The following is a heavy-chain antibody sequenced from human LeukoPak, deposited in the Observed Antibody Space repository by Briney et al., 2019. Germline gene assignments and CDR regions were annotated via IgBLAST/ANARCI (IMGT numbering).Heavy chain of an antibody. D-gene: IGHD3-9*01. J-gene: IGHJ6*03. Sequence: ASVKVSCKASGYIFTGYYMHWVRQAPGQGLECMGGIIPIFDTATYAQKFQGRVTITADESTSTVYMELSSLRAEDTAVYYCAKCILTGYYKGYMDVWGKGTTVTISS. CDR1: GYIFTGYY. V-gene: IGHV1-69*13. CDR3: AKCILTGYYKGYMDV. CDR2: IIPIFDTA.